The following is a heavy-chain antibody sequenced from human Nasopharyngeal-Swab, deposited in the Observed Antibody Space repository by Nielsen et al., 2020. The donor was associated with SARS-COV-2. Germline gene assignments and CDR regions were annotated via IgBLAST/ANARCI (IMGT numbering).Heavy chain of an antibody. CDR2: INHSGST. Sequence: GSLRLSCAVSGGSFSADYWGWIRQPPGRGLEWIGEINHSGSTNYNPSLKSRVTISVDPSKNQFSLRLSSVTAADTAVYYCARGLSGIVPSPILGLGPYYYYYYYMDVWGKGTTVTVSS. CDR3: ARGLSGIVPSPILGLGPYYYYYYYMDV. D-gene: IGHD7-27*01. V-gene: IGHV4-34*01. J-gene: IGHJ6*03. CDR1: GGSFSADY.